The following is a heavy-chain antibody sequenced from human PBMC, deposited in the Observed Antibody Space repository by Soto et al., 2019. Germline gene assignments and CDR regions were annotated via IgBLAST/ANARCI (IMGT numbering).Heavy chain of an antibody. D-gene: IGHD3-22*01. CDR2: MTPSGSSR. CDR3: ARMPMLITTYSYHFDY. CDR1: VFTFSDHF. J-gene: IGHJ4*02. Sequence: GGSLRLSCAASVFTFSDHFMSWIRQAPGKGLEWISYMTPSGSSRSYADSVKGRFTISRDNAKNSLYLQMNSLRGDDTAVYYCARMPMLITTYSYHFDYWGQGTLVTVSS. V-gene: IGHV3-11*01.